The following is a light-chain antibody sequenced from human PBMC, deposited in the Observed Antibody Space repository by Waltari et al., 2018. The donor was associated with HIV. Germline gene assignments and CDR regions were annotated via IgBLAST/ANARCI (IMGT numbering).Light chain of an antibody. CDR2: SNK. Sequence: QSVLTQPPSASGTPGQRVTISCSGSSSNIGSNTVNWYQQLPGTAPKLLIYSNKQRPSGVPDRFSGSKSGTSASLAISGLQSEDEVDYYCAAWDDSLNGVVFGGGTKLTVL. CDR1: SSNIGSNT. V-gene: IGLV1-44*01. J-gene: IGLJ2*01. CDR3: AAWDDSLNGVV.